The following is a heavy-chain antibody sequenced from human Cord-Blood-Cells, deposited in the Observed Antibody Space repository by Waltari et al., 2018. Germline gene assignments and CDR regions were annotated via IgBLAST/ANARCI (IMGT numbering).Heavy chain of an antibody. D-gene: IGHD6-6*01. CDR1: GGSFSGYS. V-gene: IGHV4-34*01. Sequence: QVQLQQWGAGLLKPSETLSLPCAVYGGSFSGYSWSWIRTPPGKGLEWIGEINHSGSTNYNPSLKSRVTISVDTSKNQFSLKLSSVTAADTAVYYCARGRRSSSSYNWFDPWGQGTLVTVSS. CDR3: ARGRRSSSSYNWFDP. J-gene: IGHJ5*02. CDR2: INHSGST.